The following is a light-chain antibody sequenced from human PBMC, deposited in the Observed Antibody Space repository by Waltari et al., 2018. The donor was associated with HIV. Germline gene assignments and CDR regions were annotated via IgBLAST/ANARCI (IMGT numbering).Light chain of an antibody. CDR1: SSQVGPVF. Sequence: QSVFTHPLSVSAAPGQKGNISCSGTSSQVGPVFVSCYQHLPGAAPKLLIYYNDKRPSGISDRFPVSKSGTSATLCITGLQTGDEADYYCGTWDTSLGAGVFGGGTKLTVL. CDR2: YND. CDR3: GTWDTSLGAGV. J-gene: IGLJ3*02. V-gene: IGLV1-51*01.